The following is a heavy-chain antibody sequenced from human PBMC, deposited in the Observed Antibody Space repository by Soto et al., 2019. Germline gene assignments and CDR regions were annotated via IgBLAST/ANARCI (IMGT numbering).Heavy chain of an antibody. V-gene: IGHV1-24*01. Sequence: QVQLVQSGAEVKKPGASVKVSCKVSGYTLTELSCHWVRQAPGKGLGGMGGFDPEEGETIYAQKFQGRVTMTEDTSTDTAYMELSSLRSEDTAVYYCAKSRTTYALHDAFDIWGQGTMVTVSS. D-gene: IGHD1-26*01. CDR2: FDPEEGET. CDR1: GYTLTELS. CDR3: AKSRTTYALHDAFDI. J-gene: IGHJ3*02.